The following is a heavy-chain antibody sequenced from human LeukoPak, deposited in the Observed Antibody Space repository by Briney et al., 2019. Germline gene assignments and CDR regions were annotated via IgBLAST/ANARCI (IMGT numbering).Heavy chain of an antibody. Sequence: GGSLRLSCAASGFTFDDYAMHWVRQAPGKGLEWVSGISWNSGSIGYADSVKGRFTISRDNAKNSLYLQMNSLRAGDTALYYCAKDVGSGGDYYYGMDVWGQGTTVTVSS. J-gene: IGHJ6*02. V-gene: IGHV3-9*01. D-gene: IGHD3-10*01. CDR2: ISWNSGSI. CDR3: AKDVGSGGDYYYGMDV. CDR1: GFTFDDYA.